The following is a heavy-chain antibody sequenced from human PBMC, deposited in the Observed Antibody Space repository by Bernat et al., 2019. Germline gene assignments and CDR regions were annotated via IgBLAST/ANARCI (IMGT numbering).Heavy chain of an antibody. J-gene: IGHJ4*02. CDR3: ARGGYSGYIIY. CDR2: MNQDGSEQ. D-gene: IGHD5-12*01. CDR1: GFTFSTFW. Sequence: EVQLVESGGGLVQPGGSLRLSCAASGFTFSTFWMPWVRQAPGKGLEWVANMNQDGSEQYYVDSVKGRFTISRDNAKNSLYLQMNSLRAEDTAVYYCARGGYSGYIIYWGQGTLVTVSS. V-gene: IGHV3-7*03.